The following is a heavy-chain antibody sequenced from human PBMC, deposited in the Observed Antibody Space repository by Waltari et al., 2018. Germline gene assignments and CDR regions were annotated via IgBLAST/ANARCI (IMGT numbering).Heavy chain of an antibody. CDR3: VRDFDWGPDY. J-gene: IGHJ4*02. D-gene: IGHD3-9*01. V-gene: IGHV1-2*02. CDR2: VKPASGGT. Sequence: QVQLVQSGAEVMKPGASVKVYCKTSGYSFSDHYLNWVRQAPGQGLDWMGWVKPASGGTYYAQECQGRVTLTGDMSISTVYMDFSSLTSDDTAIYYCVRDFDWGPDYWGQGTLVTVSS. CDR1: GYSFSDHY.